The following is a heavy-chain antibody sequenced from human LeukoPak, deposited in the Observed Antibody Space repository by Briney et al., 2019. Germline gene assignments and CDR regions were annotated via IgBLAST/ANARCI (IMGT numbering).Heavy chain of an antibody. D-gene: IGHD3-10*01. V-gene: IGHV3-23*01. CDR1: GFTFSSYG. Sequence: GGSLRLSCAASGFTFSSYGMSWVRQAPGKGLEWVSAISGSGGSTYYADSVKGRFTISRDNSKNTLYLQMNSLRAEDTAVYYCARDNRLSGSYYRHFDYWGQGTLVTVSS. CDR3: ARDNRLSGSYYRHFDY. CDR2: ISGSGGST. J-gene: IGHJ4*02.